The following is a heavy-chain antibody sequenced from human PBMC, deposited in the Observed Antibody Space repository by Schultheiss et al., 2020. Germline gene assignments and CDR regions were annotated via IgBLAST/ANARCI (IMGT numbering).Heavy chain of an antibody. V-gene: IGHV4-59*08. Sequence: SETLSITCTVSGGSISSYYWSWIRQPPGKGLEWIGYIYYSGSTNYNPSLKSRVTISVDTSKNQFSLKLSSVTAADTAVYYCARHQHGDVDYWGQGTLVTVSS. J-gene: IGHJ4*02. CDR3: ARHQHGDVDY. CDR1: GGSISSYY. D-gene: IGHD4-17*01. CDR2: IYYSGST.